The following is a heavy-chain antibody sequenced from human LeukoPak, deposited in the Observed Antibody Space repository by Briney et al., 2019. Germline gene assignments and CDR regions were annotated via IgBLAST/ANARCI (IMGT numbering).Heavy chain of an antibody. D-gene: IGHD2-15*01. V-gene: IGHV3-23*01. Sequence: PGGSLRLSCAASGLPFSSYAMSWVRQAPGKGLEWVSAISGSGGSTYYADSVKGRFTISRDNSKNTLYLQMNSLRAEDTAVYYCAKRVDPRGGAWFDPWGQGTLVTVSS. CDR2: ISGSGGST. J-gene: IGHJ5*02. CDR1: GLPFSSYA. CDR3: AKRVDPRGGAWFDP.